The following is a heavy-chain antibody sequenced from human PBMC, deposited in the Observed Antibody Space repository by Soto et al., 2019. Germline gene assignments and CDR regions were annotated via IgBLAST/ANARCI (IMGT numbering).Heavy chain of an antibody. CDR3: ARVTPGNNLYYFSGLDV. CDR2: ISYEGSNT. Sequence: QVHLVESGGGVAQPGRSLRLSCVASGFTFDTYGIHWVRQAPGKGLQWVALISYEGSNTYYADSVRGRFTISRDNSKNPLYLQINSLRPEDTGVYYCARVTPGNNLYYFSGLDVWCQGTSVTVSS. CDR1: GFTFDTYG. D-gene: IGHD1-1*01. J-gene: IGHJ6*02. V-gene: IGHV3-30-3*01.